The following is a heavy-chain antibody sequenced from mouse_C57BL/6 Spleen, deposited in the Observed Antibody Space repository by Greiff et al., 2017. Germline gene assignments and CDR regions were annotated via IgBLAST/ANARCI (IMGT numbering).Heavy chain of an antibody. Sequence: VQLKESGPGLVKPSQSLSLTCSVTGYSITSGYYWNWIRQFPGNKLEWMGYISYDGSNNYNPSLKNRISITRDTSKNQFFLKLNSVTTEDTATYYCARTGGYDGFAYWGQGTLVTVSA. V-gene: IGHV3-6*01. CDR3: ARTGGYDGFAY. D-gene: IGHD2-2*01. J-gene: IGHJ3*01. CDR1: GYSITSGYY. CDR2: ISYDGSN.